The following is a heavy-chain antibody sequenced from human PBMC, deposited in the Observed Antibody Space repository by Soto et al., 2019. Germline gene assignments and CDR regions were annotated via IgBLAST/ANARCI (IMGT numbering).Heavy chain of an antibody. Sequence: PASGFTFSSYGMHWVRQAPGKGLEWVAVISYDGSNKYYADSVKGRFTISRDNSKNTLYLQMNSLRAEDTAVYYCAKEMANDYSRFRWFDPWGQGTLVTVSS. V-gene: IGHV3-30*18. J-gene: IGHJ5*02. CDR2: ISYDGSNK. D-gene: IGHD2-15*01. CDR3: AKEMANDYSRFRWFDP. CDR1: GFTFSSYG.